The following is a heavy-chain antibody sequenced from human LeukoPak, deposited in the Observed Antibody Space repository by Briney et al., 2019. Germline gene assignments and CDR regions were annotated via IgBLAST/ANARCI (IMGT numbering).Heavy chain of an antibody. J-gene: IGHJ4*02. V-gene: IGHV1-69*04. Sequence: SVKVSCKASGGTFSSYTISWLRQAPGQGLEWMGRIIPILGIANYAQKFQGRVTITADKSTSTAYMELSSLRSEDTAVYYCARDRPGEAAAADWGQGTLVTVSS. D-gene: IGHD6-13*01. CDR1: GGTFSSYT. CDR3: ARDRPGEAAAAD. CDR2: IIPILGIA.